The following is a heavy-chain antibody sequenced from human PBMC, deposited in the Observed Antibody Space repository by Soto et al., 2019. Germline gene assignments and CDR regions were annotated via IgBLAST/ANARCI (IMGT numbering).Heavy chain of an antibody. D-gene: IGHD6-19*01. Sequence: ASLKGSWNASGYTFTHYYMHWVGQGPGQGLEWMGWINPNSGGTNYAQKFQGRVTMTRDTSISTAYMELNRLRSDDTAVYYCARDQSPSSGWPGMDVWGQGTTVTVSS. CDR1: GYTFTHYY. J-gene: IGHJ6*02. V-gene: IGHV1-2*02. CDR2: INPNSGGT. CDR3: ARDQSPSSGWPGMDV.